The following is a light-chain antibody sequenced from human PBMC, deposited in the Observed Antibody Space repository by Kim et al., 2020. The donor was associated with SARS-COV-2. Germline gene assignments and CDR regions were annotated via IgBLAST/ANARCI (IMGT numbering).Light chain of an antibody. J-gene: IGLJ3*02. CDR3: ATFDDTLRGQV. Sequence: QTITIACSGRSAHIGTNLVCWYRQVPGMAPHLLMYADNQRPSGVPDRCSGSTSGTSVSLVIRGLRSEDEALYFCATFDDTLRGQVFGGGTKVTVL. CDR2: ADN. CDR1: SAHIGTNL. V-gene: IGLV1-47*02.